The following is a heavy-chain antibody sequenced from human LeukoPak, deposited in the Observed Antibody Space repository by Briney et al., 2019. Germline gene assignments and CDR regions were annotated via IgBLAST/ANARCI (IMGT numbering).Heavy chain of an antibody. Sequence: SETLSLTCTVSGYSISSGYYWGWIRQPPGKGREWIGSIYHSGSTYYNPSLKSRVTISVDTSKNQFSLKLSSVTAADTAVYYCARVLGLVGATWFDPWGQGTLVTVSS. CDR1: GYSISSGYY. V-gene: IGHV4-38-2*02. J-gene: IGHJ5*02. CDR3: ARVLGLVGATWFDP. CDR2: IYHSGST. D-gene: IGHD1-26*01.